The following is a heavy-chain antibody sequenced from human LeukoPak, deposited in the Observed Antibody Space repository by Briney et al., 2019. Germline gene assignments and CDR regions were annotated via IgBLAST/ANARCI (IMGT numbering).Heavy chain of an antibody. J-gene: IGHJ6*03. CDR1: GFTFSSYA. CDR3: ASPRGPYYYYYMDV. V-gene: IGHV3-30*01. Sequence: GGSLRLSCAASGFTFSSYAMRWVRQAPGKGLEWVAVISYDGSNKYYADSVKGRFTISRDNSKNTLYLQMNSLRAEDTAVYYCASPRGPYYYYYMDVWGKGTTVTVSS. CDR2: ISYDGSNK. D-gene: IGHD3-10*01.